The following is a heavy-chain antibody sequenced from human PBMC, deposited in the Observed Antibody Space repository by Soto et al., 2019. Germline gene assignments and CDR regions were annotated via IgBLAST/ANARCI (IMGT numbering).Heavy chain of an antibody. CDR3: VRDGSIAAAGSNYYYGMDV. Sequence: QVQLVQSGAEVKKPGSSVKVSCKASGGTFSSSAISWVRQAPGQGLEWMGWIIPMSGIGKYAQKFQGRVTITADDSTSTVYMELNRLRSEDTAVYYCVRDGSIAAAGSNYYYGMDVWGQGTTVTVSS. V-gene: IGHV1-69*01. CDR1: GGTFSSSA. J-gene: IGHJ6*02. D-gene: IGHD6-13*01. CDR2: IIPMSGIG.